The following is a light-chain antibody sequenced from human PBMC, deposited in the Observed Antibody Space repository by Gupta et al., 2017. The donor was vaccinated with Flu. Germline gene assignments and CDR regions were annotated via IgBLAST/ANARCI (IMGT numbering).Light chain of an antibody. CDR1: SRDIGDYDR. J-gene: IGLJ3*02. CDR2: EVA. CDR3: CSYTRITASIIAWV. V-gene: IGLV2-14*01. Sequence: QSALTQPASVSGSPGQTITISCTGTSRDIGDYDRVSWYQQHPGKAPKLIIYEVAYRPSGVSNRFSGSKSGNTAALTISGLQADDEADYYCCSYTRITASIIAWVFGGGTKVTVL.